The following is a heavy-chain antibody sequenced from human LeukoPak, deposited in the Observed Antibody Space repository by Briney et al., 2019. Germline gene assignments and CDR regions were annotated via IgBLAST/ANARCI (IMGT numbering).Heavy chain of an antibody. Sequence: GGSLRLSCAASGFTFSSYSMNWVRQAPGKGLEWVSYISSSSSTIYYADSVKGRFTISRDNAKNSLYLQMNSLRAEDTAVYYCARSAWYNWNDGHFDYWGQGTLVTVSS. CDR3: ARSAWYNWNDGHFDY. D-gene: IGHD1-20*01. CDR1: GFTFSSYS. CDR2: ISSSSSTI. V-gene: IGHV3-48*01. J-gene: IGHJ4*02.